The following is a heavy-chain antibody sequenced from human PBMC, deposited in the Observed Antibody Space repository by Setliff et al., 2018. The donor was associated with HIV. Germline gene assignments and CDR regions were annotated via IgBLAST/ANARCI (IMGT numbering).Heavy chain of an antibody. V-gene: IGHV1-2*02. Sequence: ASVKVSCKASGYFFTAYYMHWVRQAPGQGLEWMAWINPNTGGTQYAQKFQGRVTVTKDTPISTAYMEIKKLTSDDTAVYYCARDNRTGYSGGWPLDYWGQGTVVTVSS. CDR3: ARDNRTGYSGGWPLDY. CDR2: INPNTGGT. CDR1: GYFFTAYY. J-gene: IGHJ4*02. D-gene: IGHD5-12*01.